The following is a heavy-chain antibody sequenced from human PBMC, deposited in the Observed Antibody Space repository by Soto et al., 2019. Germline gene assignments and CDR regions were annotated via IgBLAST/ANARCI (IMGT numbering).Heavy chain of an antibody. Sequence: ASVKVSCKASGYTFINYYMHWVRQAPGQGFEWMGRISPKSGGTNYAQKFQGRVSMTWDTSLKTAYMELSSLMSEDTAVYYCAKSRLRVVTSPYGMDVWGQGTTVTVSS. CDR3: AKSRLRVVTSPYGMDV. CDR2: ISPKSGGT. J-gene: IGHJ6*02. V-gene: IGHV1-2*02. D-gene: IGHD2-15*01. CDR1: GYTFINYY.